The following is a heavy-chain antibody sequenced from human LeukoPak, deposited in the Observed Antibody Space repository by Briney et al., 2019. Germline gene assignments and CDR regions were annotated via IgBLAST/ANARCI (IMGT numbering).Heavy chain of an antibody. CDR3: ARGRTIVVVVAATLSRYYYYGMDV. J-gene: IGHJ6*02. CDR1: GGSISSGGYS. CDR2: IYYSGST. V-gene: IGHV4-31*03. D-gene: IGHD2-15*01. Sequence: SQTLSLTCTVSGGSISSGGYSWSWIRQHPGKGLEWIGYIYYSGSTYYNPSLKSRVTISVDTSKNQFSLKLSSVTAADTAVYYCARGRTIVVVVAATLSRYYYYGMDVWGQGTTVTVSS.